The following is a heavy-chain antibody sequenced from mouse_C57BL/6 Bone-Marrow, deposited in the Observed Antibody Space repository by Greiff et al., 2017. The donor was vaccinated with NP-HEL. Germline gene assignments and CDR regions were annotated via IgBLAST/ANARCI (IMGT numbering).Heavy chain of an antibody. D-gene: IGHD1-1*01. CDR3: ARHEDPDYYGSSYAMDY. V-gene: IGHV1-62-2*01. Sequence: VQLQQSGAELVKPGASVKLSCKASGYTFTEYTIHWVKQRSGQGLEWIGWFYPGSGSIKYNEKFKDKATLTADKSSSTVYMELSRLTSEDSAVYFCARHEDPDYYGSSYAMDYWGQGTSVTVSS. CDR2: FYPGSGSI. J-gene: IGHJ4*01. CDR1: GYTFTEYT.